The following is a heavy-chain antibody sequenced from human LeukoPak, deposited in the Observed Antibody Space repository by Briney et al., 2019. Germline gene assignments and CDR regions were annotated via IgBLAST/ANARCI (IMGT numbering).Heavy chain of an antibody. Sequence: GASVKVSCKASGYTFTNFYMHWVRQAPGQGLEWMGVINPSGGSTSYAQKFQCRVTMTRDTSTSTVYMELSSRRSEDTAVYYCARDDNGDNWFDPWGQGTLVTVSS. CDR2: INPSGGST. CDR1: GYTFTNFY. D-gene: IGHD4-17*01. CDR3: ARDDNGDNWFDP. J-gene: IGHJ5*02. V-gene: IGHV1-46*01.